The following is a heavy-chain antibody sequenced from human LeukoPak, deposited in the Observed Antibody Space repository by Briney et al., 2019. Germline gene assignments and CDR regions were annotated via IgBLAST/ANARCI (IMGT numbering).Heavy chain of an antibody. CDR1: GFTFSSYF. CDR3: TRQVAGVGRAWFDP. J-gene: IGHJ5*02. D-gene: IGHD6-13*01. V-gene: IGHV3-64*01. CDR2: VSSDGSYT. Sequence: GGSLRPSGAASGFTFSSYFMHWVRQAPGKGLEYVAAVSSDGSYTNYATSVKGRFTISRDNSKNTLYLQMGSLRAEDMAIYYCTRQVAGVGRAWFDPWGQGTLVTVSS.